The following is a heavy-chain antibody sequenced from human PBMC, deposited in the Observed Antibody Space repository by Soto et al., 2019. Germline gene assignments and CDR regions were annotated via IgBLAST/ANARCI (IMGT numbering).Heavy chain of an antibody. CDR2: MNPNSGNT. CDR3: AKMFYYDSSGSPNWFDP. D-gene: IGHD3-22*01. V-gene: IGHV1-8*01. CDR1: GYTFTSYD. Sequence: GASVKVSCKASGYTFTSYDINWVRQATGQGLEWMGWMNPNSGNTGYAQKFQGRVTMTRNTSISTAYMELSSLRSEDTAVYYCAKMFYYDSSGSPNWFDPWGQGTQVTVSS. J-gene: IGHJ5*02.